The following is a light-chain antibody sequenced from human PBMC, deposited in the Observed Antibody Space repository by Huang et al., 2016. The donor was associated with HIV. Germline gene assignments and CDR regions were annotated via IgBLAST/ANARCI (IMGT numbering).Light chain of an antibody. V-gene: IGKV3-15*01. J-gene: IGKJ1*01. CDR2: AAS. CDR3: QQYNNWPRT. Sequence: EIVMTQSPATLSVSPGERATLSCRASQSVSSNLAWYQQNPGQAPRLLIYAASTRATGIPARLSGSGSGTEFTLTISSLQSEDFAVYYCQQYNNWPRTFGQGTKVEIK. CDR1: QSVSSN.